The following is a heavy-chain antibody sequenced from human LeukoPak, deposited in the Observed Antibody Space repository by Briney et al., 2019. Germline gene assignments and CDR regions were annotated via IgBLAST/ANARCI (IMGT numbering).Heavy chain of an antibody. CDR2: IYTSGST. Sequence: SETLSLTCTVSGGSISSYYWSWIRQPAGKGLEWIGRIYTSGSTNYNASLKSRVSMSVDTFKNQFSLKLSSVTAADTAVFYCARENSGSYREFDYWGQGTLVTVSS. J-gene: IGHJ4*02. CDR1: GGSISSYY. CDR3: ARENSGSYREFDY. V-gene: IGHV4-4*07. D-gene: IGHD1-26*01.